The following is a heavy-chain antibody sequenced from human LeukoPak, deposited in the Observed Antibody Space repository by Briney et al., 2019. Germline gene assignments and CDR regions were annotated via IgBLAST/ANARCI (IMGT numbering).Heavy chain of an antibody. CDR3: ASPIAVAGSGIDY. Sequence: PGRSLRLSCEASGFTFSSYGMHWVRQAPGKGLEGVAVISYDGSNKYYADSVKGRFTISRDNPKNTLYLQINSPRAEDTAVYYCASPIAVAGSGIDYWGQGTLVTVSS. V-gene: IGHV3-30*03. CDR1: GFTFSSYG. J-gene: IGHJ4*02. CDR2: ISYDGSNK. D-gene: IGHD6-19*01.